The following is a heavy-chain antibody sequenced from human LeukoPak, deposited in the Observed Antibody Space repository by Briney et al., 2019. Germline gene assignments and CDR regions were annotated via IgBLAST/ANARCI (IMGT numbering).Heavy chain of an antibody. CDR1: GYTFTGYY. V-gene: IGHV1-2*02. J-gene: IGHJ4*02. Sequence: AAVKVSCMASGYTFTGYYMHWVRQAPGQGLEWMGWINPNSGGTNYAQKFQGRVTMTRDTSISTADMELSRLRLDDTAVYYCARSDSEGATNGYYWGQGTLVTVSS. CDR3: ARSDSEGATNGYY. CDR2: INPNSGGT. D-gene: IGHD1-26*01.